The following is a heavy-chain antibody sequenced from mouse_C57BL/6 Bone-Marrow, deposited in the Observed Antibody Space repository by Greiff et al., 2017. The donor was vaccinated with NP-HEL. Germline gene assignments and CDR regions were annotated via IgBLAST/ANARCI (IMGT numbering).Heavy chain of an antibody. V-gene: IGHV1-26*01. CDR1: GYTFTDYY. J-gene: IGHJ4*01. CDR3: ANVYYAMDY. CDR2: INPNNGGT. Sequence: EVQLQQSGPELVKPGASVKISCKASGYTFTDYYMNWVKQSHGKSLEWIGDINPNNGGTSYNQKFKGKATLTVDKSSSTAYMELRSLTSEDSAVYYCANVYYAMDYWGQGTSVTVSS.